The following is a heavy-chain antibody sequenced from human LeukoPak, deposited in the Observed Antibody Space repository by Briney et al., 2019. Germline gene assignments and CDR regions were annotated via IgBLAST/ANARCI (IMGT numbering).Heavy chain of an antibody. V-gene: IGHV4-59*08. J-gene: IGHJ3*02. CDR2: IYYSGST. CDR1: GGSISSYY. CDR3: ARVNNWNDAGAFDI. D-gene: IGHD1-1*01. Sequence: SETLSLTCTVSGGSISSYYWSWIRQPPGKGLEWIGYIYYSGSTYYNPSLKSRVTISVDTSKNQFSLKLSSVTAADTAVYYCARVNNWNDAGAFDIWGQGTMVTVSS.